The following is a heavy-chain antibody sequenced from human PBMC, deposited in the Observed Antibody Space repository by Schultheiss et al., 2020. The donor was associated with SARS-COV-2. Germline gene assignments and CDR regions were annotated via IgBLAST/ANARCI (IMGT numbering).Heavy chain of an antibody. D-gene: IGHD1-26*01. Sequence: SETLSLTCAVSGYSISSGYYWGWIRQPPGKGLEWIGSIYHSGSTYYNPSLKSRVTISVDTSKNQFSPKLSSVTAADTAVYYCARRSQWELRGVDYWGQGTLVTVSS. CDR2: IYHSGST. CDR3: ARRSQWELRGVDY. V-gene: IGHV4-38-2*01. J-gene: IGHJ4*02. CDR1: GYSISSGYY.